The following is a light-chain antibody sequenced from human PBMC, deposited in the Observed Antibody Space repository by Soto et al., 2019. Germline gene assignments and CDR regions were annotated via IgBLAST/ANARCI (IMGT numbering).Light chain of an antibody. V-gene: IGKV3-15*01. J-gene: IGKJ1*01. CDR1: EFIGDN. CDR2: GAS. Sequence: DIVMTQSPATLSVSPGDRAILSCRASEFIGDNLAWYQQKSGQSPRLLIYGASTRATAIPARFSGTRSGTEFTLTISGLQFEDVAIYYCHQYNNWPPWTFGQGTRVDIK. CDR3: HQYNNWPPWT.